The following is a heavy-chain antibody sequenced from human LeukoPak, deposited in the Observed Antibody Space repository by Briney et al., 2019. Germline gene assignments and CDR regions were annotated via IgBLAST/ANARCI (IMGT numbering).Heavy chain of an antibody. D-gene: IGHD3-9*01. CDR2: ISGSGGST. Sequence: GGSLRLSCAASGFTFSSYAMSWIRQAPGKGLEWVSAISGSGGSTYYADSVKGRFTISRDNSKNTLYLQMNSLRAEDTAVYYCAKNPRYFDWLLLPADFDYWGQGTLVTVSS. V-gene: IGHV3-23*01. CDR1: GFTFSSYA. CDR3: AKNPRYFDWLLLPADFDY. J-gene: IGHJ4*02.